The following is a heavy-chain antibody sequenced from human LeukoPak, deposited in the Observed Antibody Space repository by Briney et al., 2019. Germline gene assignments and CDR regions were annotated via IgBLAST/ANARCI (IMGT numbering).Heavy chain of an antibody. CDR1: GFTFDDYA. J-gene: IGHJ3*01. CDR3: AKDLGKQVRLTRAFDV. Sequence: GGSLRLSCAASGFTFDDYAMHWVRQGPGKGLEWVSGISWNGGSLLYADSMKGRFTISRDNAKNSLYLQMNSLRAEDTALYYCAKDLGKQVRLTRAFDVWGQGTLVTVSS. V-gene: IGHV3-9*01. CDR2: ISWNGGSL. D-gene: IGHD2-15*01.